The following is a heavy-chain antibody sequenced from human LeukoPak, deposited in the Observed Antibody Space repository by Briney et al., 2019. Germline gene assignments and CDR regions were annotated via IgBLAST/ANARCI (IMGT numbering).Heavy chain of an antibody. CDR2: INPSGGST. CDR1: GYTFTSYY. CDR3: ARDRAVEMATPTCFDY. Sequence: ASVTVSCKASGYTFTSYYMHWVRQAPGQGLEWMGIINPSGGSTTYAQKFQGRVTMTRDMSTSTVYMELSSLRSEDTAVYYCARDRAVEMATPTCFDYWGQGTLVTVSS. V-gene: IGHV1-46*01. D-gene: IGHD5-24*01. J-gene: IGHJ4*02.